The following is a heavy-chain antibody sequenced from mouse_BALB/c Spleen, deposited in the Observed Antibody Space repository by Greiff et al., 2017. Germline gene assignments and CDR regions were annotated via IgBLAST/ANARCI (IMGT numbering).Heavy chain of an antibody. V-gene: IGHV5-6-5*01. J-gene: IGHJ2*01. CDR1: GFTFSSYA. CDR2: ISSGGST. CDR3: ARGLGITNYFDY. D-gene: IGHD2-4*01. Sequence: DVKLVESGGGLVKPGGSLKLSCAASGFTFSSYAMSWVRQTPEKRLEWVASISSGGSTYYPDSVKGRFTISRDNARNILYLQMSSLRSEDTAMYYCARGLGITNYFDYWGQGTTLTVSS.